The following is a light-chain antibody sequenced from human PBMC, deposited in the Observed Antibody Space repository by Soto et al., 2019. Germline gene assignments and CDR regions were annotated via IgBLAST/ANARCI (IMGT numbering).Light chain of an antibody. Sequence: QSVLTQPASVSGSPGQSITISCTGTSRVIGAYNFVSWYQQHPGKAPKLMLYDVNIRPSGVSNRFSGSKSGNTASLTISGLQAEDEADYYCTSWTTSTTMIFGGGTKVTVL. V-gene: IGLV2-14*03. J-gene: IGLJ2*01. CDR2: DVN. CDR1: SRVIGAYNF. CDR3: TSWTTSTTMI.